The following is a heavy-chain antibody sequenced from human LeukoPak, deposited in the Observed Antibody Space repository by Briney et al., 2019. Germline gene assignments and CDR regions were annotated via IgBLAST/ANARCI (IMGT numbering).Heavy chain of an antibody. V-gene: IGHV3-33*01. J-gene: IGHJ4*02. CDR1: GFTFSSYG. CDR3: ARDKDYYDSSGYYDY. CDR2: IWYDGSNK. D-gene: IGHD3-22*01. Sequence: PGGSLRLSCAASGFTFSSYGMHWVREAPGKGLEGVAVIWYDGSNKYYADSVKGRFTISRDNSKNTLYLQMNSLRAEDTAVYYCARDKDYYDSSGYYDYWGQGTLVTVSS.